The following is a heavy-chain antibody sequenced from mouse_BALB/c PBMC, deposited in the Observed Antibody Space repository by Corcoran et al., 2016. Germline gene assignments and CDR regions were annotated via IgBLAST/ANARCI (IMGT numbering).Heavy chain of an antibody. J-gene: IGHJ1*01. CDR1: GFNIKDTY. Sequence: EVQLQQSGAELVKPGASVELSCTASGFNIKDTYMHWVKQRPEQGLEWIGRIDPANGNTKYDPKFQGKATITADTSSNTAYLQLSSLTSEDTAGYYCARWDWYLDVWGAGTTVTVSS. CDR2: IDPANGNT. V-gene: IGHV14-3*02. CDR3: ARWDWYLDV.